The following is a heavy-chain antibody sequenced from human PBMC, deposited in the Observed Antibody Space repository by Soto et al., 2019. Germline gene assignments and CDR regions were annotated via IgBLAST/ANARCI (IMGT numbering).Heavy chain of an antibody. D-gene: IGHD2-8*01. CDR3: ARDAGYCTNGVCYDNWFDP. CDR2: ISAYNGNT. V-gene: IGHV1-18*01. CDR1: CFTFTSHC. J-gene: IGHJ5*02. Sequence: GAPGKGSCKASCFTFTSHCISWVRQAPWQRPYWMGWISAYNGNTNYAQKLQGRVTMTTDTSTSTAYMELRSLRSDDTAVYYCARDAGYCTNGVCYDNWFDPWGQGTLVTVSS.